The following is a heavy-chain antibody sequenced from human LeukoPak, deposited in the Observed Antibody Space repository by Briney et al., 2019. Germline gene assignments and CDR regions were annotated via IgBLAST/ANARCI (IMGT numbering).Heavy chain of an antibody. CDR2: ISHDVKTT. J-gene: IGHJ1*01. V-gene: IGHV3-30*14. Sequence: PGGSLRLSCVASGFSFSDSVIHWVRQAPGKGLEWVAVISHDVKTTYYADSVKGRFTISRDNSKNTLYLQMNNLRAEDTAMYYCARVFTPLWGQGTLVTVSS. CDR1: GFSFSDSV. CDR3: ARVFTPL.